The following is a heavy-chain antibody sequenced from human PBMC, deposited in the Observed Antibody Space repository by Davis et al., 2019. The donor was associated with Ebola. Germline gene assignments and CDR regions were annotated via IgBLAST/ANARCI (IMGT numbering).Heavy chain of an antibody. D-gene: IGHD6-13*01. J-gene: IGHJ4*02. CDR2: IYYSGST. CDR1: GGSVSSGSYY. Sequence: MPSETLSLTCTVSGGSVSSGSYYWSWIRQPPGKGLEWIGYIYYSGSTNYNPSLKSRVTISVDTSKNQFSLKLSSVTAADTAVYYCAREYSSSWAYDYWGQGTLVTVSS. V-gene: IGHV4-61*01. CDR3: AREYSSSWAYDY.